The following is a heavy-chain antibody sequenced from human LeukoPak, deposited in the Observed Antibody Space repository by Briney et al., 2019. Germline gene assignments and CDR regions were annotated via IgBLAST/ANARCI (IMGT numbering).Heavy chain of an antibody. J-gene: IGHJ4*02. CDR3: ARDSVGIAVAGGEYYFDY. V-gene: IGHV1-2*02. Sequence: ASVKVSCKASGYTFTGYYMHWVRQAPGQGLEWMGWINPNSGGTNYAQKFQGRVTMTRDTSNSTAYMELSRLRSDDTAVYYCARDSVGIAVAGGEYYFDYWGQGTLVTVSS. CDR1: GYTFTGYY. CDR2: INPNSGGT. D-gene: IGHD6-19*01.